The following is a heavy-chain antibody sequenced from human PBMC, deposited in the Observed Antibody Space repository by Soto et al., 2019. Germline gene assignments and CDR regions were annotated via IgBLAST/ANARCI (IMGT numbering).Heavy chain of an antibody. D-gene: IGHD1-26*01. V-gene: IGHV5-51*01. J-gene: IGHJ6*02. CDR2: IYPGDSDT. CDR1: GYSFTSYW. CDR3: ARLMRYSGSYYTHYYYYYGMDV. Sequence: GASLKSSCKGSGYSFTSYWIGWVRQMPGKGLEWMGIIYPGDSDTRYSPSFQGQVTISADKSISTAYLQWSSLKASDTAMYYCARLMRYSGSYYTHYYYYYGMDVWGQGTTVTVSS.